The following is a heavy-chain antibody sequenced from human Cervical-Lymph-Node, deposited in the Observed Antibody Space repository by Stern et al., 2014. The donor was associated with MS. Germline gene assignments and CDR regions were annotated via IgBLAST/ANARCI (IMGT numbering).Heavy chain of an antibody. CDR1: GYTFTTYA. CDR3: ARVHDTYGFGMDV. J-gene: IGHJ6*02. D-gene: IGHD4-17*01. CDR2: VLPIFVTA. Sequence: VQLVQSGAEVKKPGSSVKVSCKASGYTFTTYAISWVRQAPGQVLEWMGGVLPIFVTANYAQNFQGRVTMTADESTRTAYMELSSLRSEDTAVYYCARVHDTYGFGMDVWGQGTTVTVSS. V-gene: IGHV1-69*01.